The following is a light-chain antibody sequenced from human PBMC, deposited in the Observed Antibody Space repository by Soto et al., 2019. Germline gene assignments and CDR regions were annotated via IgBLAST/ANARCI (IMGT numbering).Light chain of an antibody. Sequence: QAVVTQPPSVSGAPGQRVTISCTGSSSNIGAGYDVHWYQQLPGTAPKLLIYGNTNRPSGVPDRFSGSKSGTSASLAITGLXXXXXXDXYCQSYDSSLSGYVFGTGTKLTVL. CDR1: SSNIGAGYD. CDR2: GNT. CDR3: QSYDSSLSGYV. J-gene: IGLJ1*01. V-gene: IGLV1-40*01.